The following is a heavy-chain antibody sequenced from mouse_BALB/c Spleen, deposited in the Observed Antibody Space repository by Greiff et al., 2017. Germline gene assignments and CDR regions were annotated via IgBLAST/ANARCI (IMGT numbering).Heavy chain of an antibody. D-gene: IGHD1-1*01. J-gene: IGHJ2*01. Sequence: VQLQQSGAELVKPGASVKLSCKASGYTFTSYDINWVRQRPEQGLEWIGWIFPGDGSTKYNEKFMGKATLTTDKSSSTAYMQLSRLTSEDSAVYFCARRPSTVVAHNFDYWGQGTTLTVSS. CDR3: ARRPSTVVAHNFDY. V-gene: IGHV1S56*01. CDR1: GYTFTSYD. CDR2: IFPGDGST.